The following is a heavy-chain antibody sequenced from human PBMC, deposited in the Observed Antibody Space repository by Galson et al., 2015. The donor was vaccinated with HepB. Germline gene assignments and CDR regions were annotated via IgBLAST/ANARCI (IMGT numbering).Heavy chain of an antibody. CDR1: GDSVSSNSAA. V-gene: IGHV6-1*01. CDR3: ARGPRGIAAAGSTYYFDY. D-gene: IGHD6-13*01. CDR2: TYYRSKWYN. J-gene: IGHJ4*02. Sequence: CAISGDSVSSNSAAWNWIRQSPSRGLEWLGRTYYRSKWYNDYAVSVKSRITINPDTSKNQFSLQLNSVTPEDTAVYYCARGPRGIAAAGSTYYFDYWGQGTLVTVSS.